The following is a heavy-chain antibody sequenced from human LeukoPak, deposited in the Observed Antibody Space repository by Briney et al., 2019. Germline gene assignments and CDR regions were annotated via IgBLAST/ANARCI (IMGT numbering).Heavy chain of an antibody. Sequence: SETLSLTCTVSGGSISSSSYYWGWIRQPPGKGLEWIGSIYYSGSTYYNPSLKSRVTISVDTSKNQFSLKLSSVTDADTAVYYCARRGDCSSTSCYRGWFDPWGQGTLVTVSS. CDR1: GGSISSSSYY. CDR3: ARRGDCSSTSCYRGWFDP. V-gene: IGHV4-39*01. CDR2: IYYSGST. D-gene: IGHD2-2*01. J-gene: IGHJ5*02.